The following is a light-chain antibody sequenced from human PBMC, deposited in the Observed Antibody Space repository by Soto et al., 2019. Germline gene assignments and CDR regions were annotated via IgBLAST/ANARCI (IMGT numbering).Light chain of an antibody. Sequence: QPVLTQSPSASASLGASVKLTCTLSSGHSSYAIAWHQQQPVKGPRYLMKLNSDGSHSKGDGIPDRFSGSSSGAERYLTISSLQSEDEADYYCQTWGTGIWVFGGGTKVTVL. J-gene: IGLJ3*02. CDR1: SGHSSYA. V-gene: IGLV4-69*01. CDR3: QTWGTGIWV. CDR2: LNSDGSH.